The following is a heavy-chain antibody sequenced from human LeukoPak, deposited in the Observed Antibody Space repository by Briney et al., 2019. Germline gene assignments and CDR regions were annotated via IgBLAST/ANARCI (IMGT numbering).Heavy chain of an antibody. CDR1: GGSISSGGYS. J-gene: IGHJ2*01. Sequence: PSETLSLTCAVSGGSISSGGYSWSWIRQPPGKGLEWIGYIYHSGSTYYNPSLKSRVTISVDRSKNQFSLKLGSVTAADTAVYYCARVGWYFDLWGRGTLVTVSS. CDR2: IYHSGST. V-gene: IGHV4-30-2*01. CDR3: ARVGWYFDL.